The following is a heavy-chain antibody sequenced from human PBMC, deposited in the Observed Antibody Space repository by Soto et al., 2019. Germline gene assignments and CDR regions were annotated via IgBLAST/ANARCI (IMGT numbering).Heavy chain of an antibody. D-gene: IGHD6-19*01. CDR3: AKGGSSGWYLDY. Sequence: QVQLVESGGGVVQPGRSLRLSCAASGFTFSSYGMHWVRQAPGKGLEWVAVISYDGSNKYYADSVKGRFTISRDNSKNTLYLQMNSLRAEDTAVYYCAKGGSSGWYLDYWGQGTLVTVSS. CDR1: GFTFSSYG. V-gene: IGHV3-30*18. CDR2: ISYDGSNK. J-gene: IGHJ4*02.